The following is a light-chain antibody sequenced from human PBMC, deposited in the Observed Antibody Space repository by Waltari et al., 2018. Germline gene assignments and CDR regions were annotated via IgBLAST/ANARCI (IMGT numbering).Light chain of an antibody. CDR2: KNG. CDR1: SSNVCTNS. J-gene: IGLJ2*01. Sequence: QSVLTQSPSMSETPGQSVILSVTGSSSNVCTNSPYWYQHIPGMHATLSMYQHTPGMAPKLFMFKNGQRPPGVPDRFSCASNGTSASLAISGLRSEDEADYYCATCDDSWSGVVFGGGTKLTVL. CDR3: ATCDDSWSGVV. V-gene: IGLV1-47*01.